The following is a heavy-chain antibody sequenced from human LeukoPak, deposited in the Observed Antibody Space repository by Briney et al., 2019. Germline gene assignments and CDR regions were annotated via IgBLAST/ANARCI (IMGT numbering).Heavy chain of an antibody. CDR2: ISNDGSNK. Sequence: PGRSLRLSCGAFVLTLSRYGMRGFREAPHKGRECVAAISNDGSNKYYADSVKGRFTISRDNSKNTLYLQMNRLRAEDTAVYYCAKVDIVATIDAGRLVDYWGQGTLVTVSS. CDR3: AKVDIVATIDAGRLVDY. V-gene: IGHV3-30*18. D-gene: IGHD5-12*01. CDR1: VLTLSRYG. J-gene: IGHJ4*02.